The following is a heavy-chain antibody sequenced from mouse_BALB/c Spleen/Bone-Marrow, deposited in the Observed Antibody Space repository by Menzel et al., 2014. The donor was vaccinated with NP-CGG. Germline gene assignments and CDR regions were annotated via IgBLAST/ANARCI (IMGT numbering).Heavy chain of an antibody. CDR3: AREGYDNDGGRSMDY. Sequence: VKVVESGAELVRPGTSVKVSCKASGYAFTNYFIEWVKQRPGQGLEWIGLIDPGSGGTNYNERFKGKATLTADKSSSTAYMQLSSLTSDDSAVYFCAREGYDNDGGRSMDYWGQGTSVTVSS. CDR1: GYAFTNYF. J-gene: IGHJ4*01. D-gene: IGHD2-4*01. V-gene: IGHV1-54*01. CDR2: IDPGSGGT.